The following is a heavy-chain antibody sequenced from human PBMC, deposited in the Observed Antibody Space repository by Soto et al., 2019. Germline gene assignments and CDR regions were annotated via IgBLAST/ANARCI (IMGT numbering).Heavy chain of an antibody. J-gene: IGHJ4*02. V-gene: IGHV1-3*01. CDR2: INAGNGNT. CDR3: AIRSGYYNPVY. CDR1: GYTFTSYA. D-gene: IGHD3-3*01. Sequence: ASVKVSCKASGYTFTSYAMHWVRQAPGQRLEWMGWINAGNGNTKYSQKFQGRVTITRDTSESTAYMELSSLRSEDTAVHYCAIRSGYYNPVYWGQGTLVTVSS.